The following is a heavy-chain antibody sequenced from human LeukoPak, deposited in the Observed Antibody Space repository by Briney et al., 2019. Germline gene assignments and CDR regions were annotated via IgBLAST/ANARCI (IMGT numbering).Heavy chain of an antibody. CDR1: GFSFSSYG. J-gene: IGHJ4*02. D-gene: IGHD3-10*01. CDR2: ISVSAAT. CDR3: ARIRATMVRGVVDY. V-gene: IGHV3-23*01. Sequence: GGSLRLSCAVSGFSFSSYGMSWVRQTPGKGLEWVSTISVSAATNYADSVKGRFTISRDNAKNSLYLQMNSLRAEDTAVYYCARIRATMVRGVVDYWGQGTLVTVSS.